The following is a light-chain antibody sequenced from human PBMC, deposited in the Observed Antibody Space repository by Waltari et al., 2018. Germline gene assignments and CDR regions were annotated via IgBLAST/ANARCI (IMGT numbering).Light chain of an antibody. J-gene: IGKJ3*01. CDR1: QNIRSY. CDR3: QQGYTAPLT. V-gene: IGKV1-39*01. CDR2: GAS. Sequence: DIQLTQSPSSLSASEGDRVTITCRASQNIRSYLNWYQQSPGKAPNLLIYGASSLQSGIPSRFSGSGYGTDFTLTISSLQPEDFTTYYCQQGYTAPLTFGGGTKLDIK.